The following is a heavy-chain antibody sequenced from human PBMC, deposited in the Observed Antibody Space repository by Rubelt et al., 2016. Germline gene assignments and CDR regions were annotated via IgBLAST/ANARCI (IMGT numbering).Heavy chain of an antibody. CDR3: ARLARLGHWFDP. J-gene: IGHJ5*02. CDR2: INADNGNT. V-gene: IGHV1-3*01. D-gene: IGHD3-16*01. Sequence: QVQLVQSGAEVKKPGASVKVSCKASGHTFTSYAMHWVRQAPGQRLEWMGWINADNGNTKYSRKVQGRVTSTRDTSACAAYMELSSLRSEDTAVYYWARLARLGHWFDPWGQGTLVTVSS. CDR1: GHTFTSYA.